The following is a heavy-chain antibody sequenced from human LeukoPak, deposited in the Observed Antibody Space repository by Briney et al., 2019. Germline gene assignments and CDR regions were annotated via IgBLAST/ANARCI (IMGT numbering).Heavy chain of an antibody. CDR3: ARDRSGYRNWFDP. D-gene: IGHD5-12*01. V-gene: IGHV1-2*02. J-gene: IGHJ5*02. Sequence: ASVKVSCKASGYTFTGYYMHWVRQAPGQGLEWMGWINPNSGGTNYAQKFQGRVTMTRDTSISTAYMELRSLRSDDTAVYYCARDRSGYRNWFDPWGQGTLVTVSS. CDR2: INPNSGGT. CDR1: GYTFTGYY.